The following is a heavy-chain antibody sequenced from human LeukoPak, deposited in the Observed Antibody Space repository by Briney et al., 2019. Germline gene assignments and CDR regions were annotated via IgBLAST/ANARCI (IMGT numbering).Heavy chain of an antibody. CDR1: GFTFSTYR. CDR3: ASLSGFSEY. Sequence: PGGSLRLSCAASGFTFSTYRMNWVRQAPGKGLEWLASIKDDGSEKYYVDSVKGRFSISRDNAKNSLSLQMNGLRVEDKAVYFCASLSGFSEYWGQGTLVTVPS. J-gene: IGHJ4*02. V-gene: IGHV3-7*01. CDR2: IKDDGSEK. D-gene: IGHD3-10*01.